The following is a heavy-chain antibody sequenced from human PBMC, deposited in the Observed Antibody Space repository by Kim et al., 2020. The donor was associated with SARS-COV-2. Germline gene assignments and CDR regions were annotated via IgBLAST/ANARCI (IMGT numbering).Heavy chain of an antibody. CDR3: ARVSMVRGVIITFGY. D-gene: IGHD3-10*01. J-gene: IGHJ4*02. V-gene: IGHV1-3*01. Sequence: QKFQGRVTITRDTSASTAYMELSSLRSEDTAVYYCARVSMVRGVIITFGYWGQGTLVTVSS.